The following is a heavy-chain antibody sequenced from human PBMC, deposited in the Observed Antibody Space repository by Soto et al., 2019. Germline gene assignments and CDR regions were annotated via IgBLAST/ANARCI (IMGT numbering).Heavy chain of an antibody. J-gene: IGHJ4*02. CDR2: IYYSGST. CDR3: ARGRRWLLIFDY. D-gene: IGHD5-12*01. CDR1: GGSISSGDYY. V-gene: IGHV4-30-4*01. Sequence: NPSETLSLTCTVSGGSISSGDYYWSWIRQPPGKGLEWIGYIYYSGSTYYNPSLKSRVTISVDTSKNQFSLKLSSVTAADTAAYYCARGRRWLLIFDYWGQGTLVTVSS.